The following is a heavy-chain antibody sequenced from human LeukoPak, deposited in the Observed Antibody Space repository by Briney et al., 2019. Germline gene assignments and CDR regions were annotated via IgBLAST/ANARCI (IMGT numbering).Heavy chain of an antibody. V-gene: IGHV3-66*02. Sequence: GGSLRLSRAASGFSSNYMSWVRQAPGKGLEWVSGIYSGDSTYYADSVKGRFTISRDISKNTLYLQMNSLRPEDTAVYHCARDLWDATGYWGQGTLVTVSS. D-gene: IGHD3-3*01. CDR3: ARDLWDATGY. CDR1: GFSSNY. CDR2: IYSGDST. J-gene: IGHJ4*02.